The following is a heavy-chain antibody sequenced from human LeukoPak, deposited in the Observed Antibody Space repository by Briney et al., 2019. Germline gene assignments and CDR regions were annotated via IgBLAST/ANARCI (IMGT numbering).Heavy chain of an antibody. Sequence: GESLKISCQGSGYSFTSYWIAWVRQMPGKGLEWMGIISPGDSDTRYSPSFQGQVTISADKSIRTAYLQWSSLKVSDTAMYYCARPRSGSWYTAYDIWGQGTMVTVS. D-gene: IGHD6-13*01. CDR1: GYSFTSYW. CDR2: ISPGDSDT. CDR3: ARPRSGSWYTAYDI. V-gene: IGHV5-51*01. J-gene: IGHJ3*02.